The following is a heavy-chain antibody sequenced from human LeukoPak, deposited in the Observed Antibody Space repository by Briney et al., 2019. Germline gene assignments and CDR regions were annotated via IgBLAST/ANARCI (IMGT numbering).Heavy chain of an antibody. CDR3: ARHPIGDYIRHTLNWFDP. CDR1: GGSFSGYY. D-gene: IGHD4-17*01. Sequence: PSETLSLTCAVYGGSFSGYYWSWIRQPPGKGLEWIGEINHSGSTNYNPSLKSRVTISVDTSKNQFSLKLSSVTAADTAVYYCARHPIGDYIRHTLNWFDPWGQGTLVTVSS. CDR2: INHSGST. V-gene: IGHV4-34*01. J-gene: IGHJ5*02.